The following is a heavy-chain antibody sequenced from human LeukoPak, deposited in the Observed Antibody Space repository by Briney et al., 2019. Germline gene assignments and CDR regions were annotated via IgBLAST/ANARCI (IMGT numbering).Heavy chain of an antibody. CDR1: GYSISSGYY. J-gene: IGHJ4*02. CDR3: ARAVGCSSTSCYPTWGFDY. D-gene: IGHD2-2*01. Sequence: SETLSLTCTVSGYSISSGYYWGWIRQPPGKGLEWIGSIYHSGSTYYNPSLKSRVTISVDTSKNQFSLKLSSVTAADTAVYYCARAVGCSSTSCYPTWGFDYWGQGTLVAVPS. V-gene: IGHV4-38-2*02. CDR2: IYHSGST.